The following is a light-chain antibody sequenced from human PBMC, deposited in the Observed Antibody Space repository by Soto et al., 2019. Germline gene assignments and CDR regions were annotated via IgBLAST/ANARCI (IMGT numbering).Light chain of an antibody. V-gene: IGKV3-11*01. CDR3: QQRSNWPPGVT. J-gene: IGKJ3*01. CDR1: QSVSRY. CDR2: DAS. Sequence: EIVLTQSPATLSLSPGERATLSCRASQSVSRYLAWYQQKPGQAPRLLIYDASNRATGIPPRFSGSGSGTDFTLTISSLEPEDFAVYYCQQRSNWPPGVTFGPGTKVDIK.